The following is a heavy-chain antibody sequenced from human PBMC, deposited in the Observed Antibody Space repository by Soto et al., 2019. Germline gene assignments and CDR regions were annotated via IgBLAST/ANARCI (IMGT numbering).Heavy chain of an antibody. CDR1: GGSLNNHY. CDR2: IYYKRST. D-gene: IGHD6-19*01. CDR3: ARTGGFEFSSGQVVY. Sequence: PSETLSLTCTVSGGSLNNHYWSWIRQHPGKRLKKISYIYYKRSTNYNPYLESRVNMSVDTSKNRDSLNLTSLTAADTAIYYCARTGGFEFSSGQVVYWGQGTLVTVSS. V-gene: IGHV4-59*11. J-gene: IGHJ4*02.